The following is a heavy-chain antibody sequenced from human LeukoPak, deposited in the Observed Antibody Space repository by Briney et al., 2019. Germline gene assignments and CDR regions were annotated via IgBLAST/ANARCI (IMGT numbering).Heavy chain of an antibody. CDR3: ARGPSSGGYGNFDY. CDR1: GFTFSSYA. CDR2: ISYDGSNK. Sequence: GGSLRLSCAASGFTFSSYAMHWVRQAPGKGLEWVAVISYDGSNKYYADSVKGRFTISRDNSKNTLYLQMNSLRAEDTAVYYCARGPSSGGYGNFDYWGQGTLVTVSS. J-gene: IGHJ4*02. D-gene: IGHD5-12*01. V-gene: IGHV3-30*14.